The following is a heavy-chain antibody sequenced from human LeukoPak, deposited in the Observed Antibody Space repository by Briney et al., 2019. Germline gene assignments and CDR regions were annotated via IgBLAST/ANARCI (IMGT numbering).Heavy chain of an antibody. V-gene: IGHV3-21*01. J-gene: IGHJ6*02. D-gene: IGHD6-19*01. CDR1: GFTFSSYS. CDR2: ISSSSSYI. Sequence: GGSLRLSCAASGFTFSSYSMNWVRQAPGKGLEWVSSISSSSSYIYYADSVKGRFTISRDNAKNSLYLQMNSLRAEDTAVYYCARVKEVAVAGDRIAYYYYGMDVWSQGTTVTVSS. CDR3: ARVKEVAVAGDRIAYYYYGMDV.